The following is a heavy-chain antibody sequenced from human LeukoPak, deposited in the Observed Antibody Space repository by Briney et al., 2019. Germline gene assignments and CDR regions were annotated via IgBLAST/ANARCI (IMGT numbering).Heavy chain of an antibody. CDR1: GFTFSSYA. Sequence: GGSLRLSCAASGFTFSSYAMHWVRQAPGKGLEWVSSISGRGGSTYYADSVKGRFTISRDNSKNTLYLQMNSLRAEDTAVYYCAKAFRGVVVPDFDYWGQGTLVTVSS. CDR3: AKAFRGVVVPDFDY. J-gene: IGHJ4*02. CDR2: ISGRGGST. V-gene: IGHV3-23*01. D-gene: IGHD3-16*02.